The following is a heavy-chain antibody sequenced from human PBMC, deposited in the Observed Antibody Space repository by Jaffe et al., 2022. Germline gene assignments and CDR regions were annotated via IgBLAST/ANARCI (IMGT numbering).Heavy chain of an antibody. CDR3: ARGGQTAEYCSGGSCSGYYYYMDV. J-gene: IGHJ6*03. CDR2: INPNSGGT. D-gene: IGHD2-15*01. CDR1: GYTFTGYY. V-gene: IGHV1-2*06. Sequence: QVQLVQSGAEVKKPGASVKVSCKASGYTFTGYYMHWVRQAPGQGLEWMGRINPNSGGTNYAQKFQGRVTMTRDTSISTAYMELSRLRSDDTAVYYCARGGQTAEYCSGGSCSGYYYYMDVWGKGTTVTVSS.